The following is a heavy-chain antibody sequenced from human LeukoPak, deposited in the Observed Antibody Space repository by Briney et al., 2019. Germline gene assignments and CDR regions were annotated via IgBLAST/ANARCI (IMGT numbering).Heavy chain of an antibody. J-gene: IGHJ4*02. CDR3: ARRAGAYSHPYDY. Sequence: GGSLRLSCTVSGFTVRSNSMSWVRQAPGEGLERVSFIYSDNTHYSDSVKGRFTISRDNSKNTLYLQMNSLRAEDTAVYYCARRAGAYSHPYDYWGQGTLVTVSS. CDR2: IYSDNT. D-gene: IGHD4/OR15-4a*01. V-gene: IGHV3-53*01. CDR1: GFTVRSNS.